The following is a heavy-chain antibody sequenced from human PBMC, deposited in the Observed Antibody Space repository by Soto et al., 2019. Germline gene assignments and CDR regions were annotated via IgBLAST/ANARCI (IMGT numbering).Heavy chain of an antibody. CDR3: AGGIWQDNAY. CDR2: INPDGSNT. J-gene: IGHJ4*02. V-gene: IGHV3-74*01. D-gene: IGHD1-1*01. CDR1: GFTFSGNW. Sequence: EVQVVESGGGLVQPGGSLRLSCAASGFTFSGNWMHWVRQAPGKGLLLVSRINPDGSNTDYADSVKGRFTISRDNAKNTLYLQMNSLRAEDTAVYYCAGGIWQDNAYWGQGTLVTVSS.